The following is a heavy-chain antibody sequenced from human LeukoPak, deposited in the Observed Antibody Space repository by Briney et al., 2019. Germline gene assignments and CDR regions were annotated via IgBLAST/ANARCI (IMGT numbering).Heavy chain of an antibody. CDR1: GFTFDDYA. J-gene: IGHJ4*02. D-gene: IGHD3-10*01. V-gene: IGHV3-9*01. CDR3: AKCYYGSGSCYFDY. Sequence: PGGSLRLSCAASGFTFDDYAMHWVRQAPGKGLEWVSGISWNSGSIGYADSVKGRFTISRDNAKNSLYLQMNSLRAEDTALYYCAKCYYGSGSCYFDYWGQGTLVTVSS. CDR2: ISWNSGSI.